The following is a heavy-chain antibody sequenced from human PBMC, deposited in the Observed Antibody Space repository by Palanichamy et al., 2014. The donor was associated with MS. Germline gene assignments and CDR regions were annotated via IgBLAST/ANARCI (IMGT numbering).Heavy chain of an antibody. V-gene: IGHV3-74*01. Sequence: VQLVESGGGLVQPGGSPRLSCAASGFTFSSYWMHWVRQAPGKGLVWVSRINSDGSSTTYADSVKGRFTISRDNAKNTLFLHMNSLRDEDTAVYYCARDPRFCTSSSCSNHYYYGMDVWGQGTTVTVSS. CDR2: INSDGSST. J-gene: IGHJ6*02. CDR1: GFTFSSYW. CDR3: ARDPRFCTSSSCSNHYYYGMDV. D-gene: IGHD2-2*01.